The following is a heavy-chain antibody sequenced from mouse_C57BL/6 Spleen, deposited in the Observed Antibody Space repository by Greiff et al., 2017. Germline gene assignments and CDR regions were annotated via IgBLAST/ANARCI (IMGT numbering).Heavy chain of an antibody. D-gene: IGHD2-1*01. V-gene: IGHV14-2*01. CDR3: ASGGNYIRYAMDY. CDR1: GFTINDYY. CDR2: IDPEDGDT. Sequence: EVQLQQSGAELVKPGASVKLSCTASGFTINDYYMHWVKQRTEQSLEWIGRIDPEDGDTNYAPKFQGQATITADNSSNTAYLQLSRLTSEANAGYYCASGGNYIRYAMDYWGQGTSVTVSS. J-gene: IGHJ4*01.